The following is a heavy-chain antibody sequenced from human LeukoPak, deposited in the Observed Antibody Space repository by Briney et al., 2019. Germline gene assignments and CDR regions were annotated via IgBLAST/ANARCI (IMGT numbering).Heavy chain of an antibody. CDR3: ATTGLLGDIP. D-gene: IGHD2-21*01. CDR2: ISKDGKTI. V-gene: IGHV3-11*01. CDR1: GFTFSDYY. Sequence: GGSLRLSCAASGFTFSDYYMSWIRQAPGKGLEWLSYISKDGKTIYYADSVKGRFTISRDNAKKSVYLQMNSLRAEDTAVYYCATTGLLGDIPWGQGTLVTVSS. J-gene: IGHJ5*02.